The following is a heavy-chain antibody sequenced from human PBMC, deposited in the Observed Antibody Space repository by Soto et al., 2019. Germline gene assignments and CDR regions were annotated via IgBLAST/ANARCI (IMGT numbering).Heavy chain of an antibody. J-gene: IGHJ4*02. CDR1: GFTFSSYA. CDR3: AKRSDWNYVAYFDY. Sequence: LRLSCAASGFTFSSYAMSWVRQAPGKGLEWVSAISGSGGSTYYADSVKGRFTISRDNSKNTLYLQMNSLRAEDTAVYYCAKRSDWNYVAYFDYWGQGTPVPVYS. D-gene: IGHD1-7*01. V-gene: IGHV3-23*01. CDR2: ISGSGGST.